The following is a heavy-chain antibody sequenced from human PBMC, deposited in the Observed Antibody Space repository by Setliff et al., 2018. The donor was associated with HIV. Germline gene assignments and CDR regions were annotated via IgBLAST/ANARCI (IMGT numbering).Heavy chain of an antibody. CDR1: GYTFTDYY. CDR2: VDPEDGET. CDR3: ARATLEYTYGPGY. J-gene: IGHJ4*02. V-gene: IGHV1-69-2*01. D-gene: IGHD5-18*01. Sequence: ASVKVSCKASGYTFTDYYMHWVRQAPGKGLEWMGRVDPEDGETIYAEKFQGRVTITADTSTDTAYMELSSLRSEDTAVYYCARATLEYTYGPGYWGQGTLVTVSS.